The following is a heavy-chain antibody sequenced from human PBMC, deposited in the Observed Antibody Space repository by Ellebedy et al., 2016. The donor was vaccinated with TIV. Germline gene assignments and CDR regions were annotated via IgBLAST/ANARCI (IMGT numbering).Heavy chain of an antibody. J-gene: IGHJ4*02. CDR1: GYTFTGYY. Sequence: ASVKVSXXASGYTFTGYYMHWVRQAPGQGLEWMGWINPNSGGTNYAQKFQGRVTMTRDTSISTAYMELSRLRSDDTAVYYCARSAKYSSSWYGGYWGQGTLVTVSS. D-gene: IGHD6-13*01. V-gene: IGHV1-2*02. CDR2: INPNSGGT. CDR3: ARSAKYSSSWYGGY.